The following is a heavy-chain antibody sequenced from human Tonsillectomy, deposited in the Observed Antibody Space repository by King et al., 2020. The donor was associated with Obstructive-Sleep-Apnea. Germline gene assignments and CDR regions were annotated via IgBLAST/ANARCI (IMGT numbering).Heavy chain of an antibody. Sequence: QVQLQESGPGLVKPSGTLSLTCAVSGGSISSSHWWSWVRQPPGKELEWIGEIYHSGSTNYNPSLKSRVTVSVDKSKNQFSLRLSSVTAADTAVYYCARDKQEGSINWYSGSERGFDYWGQGTLVTVSS. CDR3: ARDKQEGSINWYSGSERGFDY. CDR2: IYHSGST. CDR1: GGSISSSHW. J-gene: IGHJ4*02. D-gene: IGHD1-26*01. V-gene: IGHV4-4*02.